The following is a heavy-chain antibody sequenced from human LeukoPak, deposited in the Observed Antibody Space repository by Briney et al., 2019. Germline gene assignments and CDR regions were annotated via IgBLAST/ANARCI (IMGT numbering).Heavy chain of an antibody. CDR2: IRSKAYGGTT. Sequence: GGSLRLSCAVSGFSFSSYSMNWVRQAPGKGLEWVGFIRSKAYGGTTEYAASVKGRFTISRDDSKSIAYLQMNSLKTEDTAVYYCTSAIAAAGNRYYYMDVWGKGTTVTVSS. J-gene: IGHJ6*03. V-gene: IGHV3-49*04. D-gene: IGHD6-13*01. CDR3: TSAIAAAGNRYYYMDV. CDR1: GFSFSSYS.